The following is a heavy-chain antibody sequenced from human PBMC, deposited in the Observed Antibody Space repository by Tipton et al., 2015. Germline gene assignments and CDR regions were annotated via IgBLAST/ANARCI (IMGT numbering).Heavy chain of an antibody. CDR2: IHPSDSET. Sequence: QLVQSGAEVKKPGESLKISCKGSGYSFTTSWIGWVRQMPGKGLEWVGIIHPSDSETIYSPSFQGQVTISADRSTSTAYLQWSSLRASDSAMYYCARHVSFYYGTHGSDALDIWAQGTMVTVSS. CDR1: GYSFTTSW. CDR3: ARHVSFYYGTHGSDALDI. D-gene: IGHD3-10*01. J-gene: IGHJ3*02. V-gene: IGHV5-51*01.